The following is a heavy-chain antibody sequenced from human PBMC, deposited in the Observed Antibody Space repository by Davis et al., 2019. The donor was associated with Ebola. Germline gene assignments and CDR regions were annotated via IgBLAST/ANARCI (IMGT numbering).Heavy chain of an antibody. CDR3: ARPSPDHSSSWYLSH. D-gene: IGHD6-13*01. J-gene: IGHJ4*02. V-gene: IGHV4-34*01. Sequence: PSETLSLTCTVSGGSISSYYWSWIRQPPGKGLEWIGEINHSGSTNYNPSLKSRVTISVDTSKNQFSLKLSSVTAADTAVYYCARPSPDHSSSWYLSHWGQGTLVTVSS. CDR1: GGSISSYY. CDR2: INHSGST.